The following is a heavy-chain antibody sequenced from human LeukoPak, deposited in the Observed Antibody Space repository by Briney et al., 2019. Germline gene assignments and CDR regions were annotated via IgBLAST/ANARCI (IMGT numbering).Heavy chain of an antibody. CDR3: VRLQPNTGEWAFDI. Sequence: PSETLSLTCTVSGDYIGKYYWSWIRQPPGEGLEWIGYISNGGTTKYNPSLKSRVTISVDTSNNQLSLRLSSVTAADTAVYHCVRLQPNTGEWAFDIWGQGTMVSVSS. D-gene: IGHD1-1*01. V-gene: IGHV4-59*01. CDR1: GDYIGKYY. CDR2: ISNGGTT. J-gene: IGHJ3*02.